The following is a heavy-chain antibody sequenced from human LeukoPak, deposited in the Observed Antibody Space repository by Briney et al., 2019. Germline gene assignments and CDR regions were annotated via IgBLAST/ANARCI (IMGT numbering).Heavy chain of an antibody. CDR1: GYTFTSYD. J-gene: IGHJ6*02. CDR2: MNPSSGNT. D-gene: IGHD2-2*01. V-gene: IGHV1-8*01. CDR3: ARDYRGYCSSTSCQDYGMDV. Sequence: ASVEVSCKASGYTFTSYDINWVRQATGQGLEWMGWMNPSSGNTGYAQKFQGRVTMTRNTSISTAYMELSSLRSEDTAVYYCARDYRGYCSSTSCQDYGMDVWGQGTTVTVSS.